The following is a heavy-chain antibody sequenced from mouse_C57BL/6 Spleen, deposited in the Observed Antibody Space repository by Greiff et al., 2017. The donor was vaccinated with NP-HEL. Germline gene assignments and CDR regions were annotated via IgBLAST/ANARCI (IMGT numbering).Heavy chain of an antibody. CDR3: ARGELRKYYGRAAY. J-gene: IGHJ3*01. Sequence: EVHLVESGGGLVKPGGSLKLSCAASGFTFSDYGMHWVRQAPEKGLEWVADISSGSSTIYYADTVKGRFTISRDNAKNTLFLQMTSLRSEDTAMYYCARGELRKYYGRAAYWGQGTLVTVSA. CDR2: ISSGSSTI. V-gene: IGHV5-17*01. CDR1: GFTFSDYG. D-gene: IGHD1-1*01.